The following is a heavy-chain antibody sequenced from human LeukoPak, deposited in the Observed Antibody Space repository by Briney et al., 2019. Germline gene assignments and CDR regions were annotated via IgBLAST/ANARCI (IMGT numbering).Heavy chain of an antibody. CDR3: ARDLSGSGSYFNWFDP. CDR1: GGSISSGSYY. J-gene: IGHJ5*02. D-gene: IGHD3-10*01. Sequence: SETLSLTCTVSGGSISSGSYYWSWIRQPAGKGLEWIGRIYTSGSTNYNPSLKSRVTISVDTSKNQFSLKLSSVTAADTAVYYCARDLSGSGSYFNWFDPWGQGTLVTVSS. CDR2: IYTSGST. V-gene: IGHV4-61*02.